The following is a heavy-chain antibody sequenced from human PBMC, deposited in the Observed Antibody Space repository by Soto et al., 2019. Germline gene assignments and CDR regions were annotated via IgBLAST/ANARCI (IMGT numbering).Heavy chain of an antibody. D-gene: IGHD3-3*01. J-gene: IGHJ4*02. V-gene: IGHV2-5*02. Sequence: ITLNESGPTVVRPTETLTLTCRFSGFSLTTSGAGVGWIRQSPGKAPEWLALIYWDDEKRYSASLKSRLTITKDTSKNQVVLTVSDLDPTDTATYYCAHRVLRTVFGLVTTTAISFDVWGQGTPVAVSS. CDR1: GFSLTTSGAG. CDR3: AHRVLRTVFGLVTTTAISFDV. CDR2: IYWDDEK.